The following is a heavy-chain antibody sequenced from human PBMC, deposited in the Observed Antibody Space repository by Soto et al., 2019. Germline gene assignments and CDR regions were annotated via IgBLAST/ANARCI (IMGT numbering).Heavy chain of an antibody. CDR3: ARDVETAMRPKGMDF. CDR1: GGSISSGGYS. CDR2: MYHSGST. Sequence: SETLSLTCAVSGGSISSGGYSWSWIRQPPGKGLEWIGYMYHSGSTYYNPSLKSRVTISIDRSKNQFSLKLSSVTAADTAVSYCARDVETAMRPKGMDFWGQGTSVTVSS. V-gene: IGHV4-30-2*01. J-gene: IGHJ6*02. D-gene: IGHD5-18*01.